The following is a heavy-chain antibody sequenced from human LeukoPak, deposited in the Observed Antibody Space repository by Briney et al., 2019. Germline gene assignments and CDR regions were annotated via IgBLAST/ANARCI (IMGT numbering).Heavy chain of an antibody. V-gene: IGHV3-11*01. CDR2: ISRSGSTK. Sequence: GGSLRLSCAASGFTFSDYNMRWIRQAPGKGLEWVSSISRSGSTKYYADSVKGRFTISRDNAKNPLFLQMNSLRAEDTAVYYCARAEKWLPFYFDYLGQGTLVTVFS. D-gene: IGHD5-24*01. J-gene: IGHJ4*02. CDR3: ARAEKWLPFYFDY. CDR1: GFTFSDYN.